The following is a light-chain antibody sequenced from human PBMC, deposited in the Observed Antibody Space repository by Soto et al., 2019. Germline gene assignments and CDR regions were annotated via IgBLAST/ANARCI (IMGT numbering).Light chain of an antibody. CDR2: DVS. Sequence: QSVLTQPASVSGSPGQSITISCTGTSSDVGGYNYVSWYRQHPGKAPKLMIYDVSNRPSGVSNRFSGSKSGNTAALTISGLQAEDEADYYCSSYTSSSTYVVFGGGTKLTVL. J-gene: IGLJ2*01. CDR3: SSYTSSSTYVV. CDR1: SSDVGGYNY. V-gene: IGLV2-14*01.